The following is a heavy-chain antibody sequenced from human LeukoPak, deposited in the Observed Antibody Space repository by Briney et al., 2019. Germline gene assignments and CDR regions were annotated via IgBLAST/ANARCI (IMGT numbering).Heavy chain of an antibody. CDR2: IYSGGST. Sequence: PGGSLRLSCAASGFTVSSNYMSWVCQAPGKGLEWVSVIYSGGSTYYADSVKGRFTISRDNSKNTLYLQMNSLRAEDTAVYYCARGSLGLKYYFDYWGQGTLVTVSS. D-gene: IGHD2-2*03. V-gene: IGHV3-66*01. J-gene: IGHJ4*02. CDR1: GFTVSSNY. CDR3: ARGSLGLKYYFDY.